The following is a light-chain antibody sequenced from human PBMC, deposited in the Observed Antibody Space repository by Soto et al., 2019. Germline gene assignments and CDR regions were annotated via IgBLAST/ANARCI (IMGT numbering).Light chain of an antibody. Sequence: GDRVTITCRASQSISIWLAWYQQKPGKAPKLLINDASSLESGVPSRFSGSGSGTEFTLTISSLQPDDFATYYCQQFNSVXITFGQGTRLEIK. J-gene: IGKJ5*01. V-gene: IGKV1-5*01. CDR3: QQFNSVXIT. CDR1: QSISIW. CDR2: DAS.